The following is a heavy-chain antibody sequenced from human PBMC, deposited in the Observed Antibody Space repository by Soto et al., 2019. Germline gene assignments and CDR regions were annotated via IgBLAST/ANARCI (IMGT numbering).Heavy chain of an antibody. CDR3: ARTLRDLRPNTYYYDGMDV. Sequence: QVQLVQSGAEVKKPGSSVKVSCKASGGTFSSYAISWVRQAPGQGLEWMGGIIPIFGTANYAQKFQGRVTITADESTSTAYMELSSLRSEDTAVYYCARTLRDLRPNTYYYDGMDVWGQGTTVTVSS. J-gene: IGHJ6*02. V-gene: IGHV1-69*01. D-gene: IGHD5-12*01. CDR2: IIPIFGTA. CDR1: GGTFSSYA.